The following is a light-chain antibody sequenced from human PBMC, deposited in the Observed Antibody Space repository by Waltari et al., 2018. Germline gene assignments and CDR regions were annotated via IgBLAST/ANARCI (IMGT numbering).Light chain of an antibody. CDR3: SSYTSSSTWV. J-gene: IGLJ3*02. Sequence: QSALTQPASVSGSPGQPITISCTGTSSDVGGYNYVSWYQQHPGKAPKLRFDEVGNLPSGVSNRLSGSKSGNTASLTSSGLQAEDEADYYCSSYTSSSTWVFGGGTKLTVL. V-gene: IGLV2-14*01. CDR2: EVG. CDR1: SSDVGGYNY.